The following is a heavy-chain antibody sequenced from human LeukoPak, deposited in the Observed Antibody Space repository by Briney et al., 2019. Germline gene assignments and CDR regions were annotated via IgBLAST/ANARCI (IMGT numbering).Heavy chain of an antibody. CDR3: ARDFRYHDSSGYYSFDY. V-gene: IGHV3-30-3*01. Sequence: PGGSLRLSCAASGFTFSSYAMHWVRQAPGKGLEWVAVISYDGSNKYYADSVKGRFTISRDNSKNTLYLQMNSLRDEDTAVYYCARDFRYHDSSGYYSFDYWGQGTLVTVSS. D-gene: IGHD3-22*01. CDR1: GFTFSSYA. CDR2: ISYDGSNK. J-gene: IGHJ4*02.